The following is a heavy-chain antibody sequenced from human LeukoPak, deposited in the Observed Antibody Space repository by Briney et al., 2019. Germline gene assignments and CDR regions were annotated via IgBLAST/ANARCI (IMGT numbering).Heavy chain of an antibody. CDR1: GVSVNSGDYF. D-gene: IGHD6-25*01. J-gene: IGHJ4*02. CDR2: IYYSGSS. Sequence: SETLSLTCTVSGVSVNSGDYFWSWIRQPPGKGLEWIGYIYYSGSSYYNPSFRSRVTIAVDTSKNQFSLKLNSVTAADTAVYYCARGGRPDYWGQGTLVTVSS. V-gene: IGHV4-30-4*01. CDR3: ARGGRPDY.